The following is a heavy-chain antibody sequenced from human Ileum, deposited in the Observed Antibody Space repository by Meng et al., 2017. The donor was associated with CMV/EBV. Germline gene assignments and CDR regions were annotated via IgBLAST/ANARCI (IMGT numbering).Heavy chain of an antibody. CDR3: ARTSATGSWFDP. J-gene: IGHJ5*02. CDR1: GDSVSSNSAA. Sequence: SGDSVSSNSAAWNWIRQSPSRGLEWLGRTSYRSKWYNDYAVSVKGRVAINPDTSKNQFSLQLNSVTPDDTAVYYCARTSATGSWFDPWGQGTLVTVSS. V-gene: IGHV6-1*01. D-gene: IGHD6-13*01. CDR2: TSYRSKWYN.